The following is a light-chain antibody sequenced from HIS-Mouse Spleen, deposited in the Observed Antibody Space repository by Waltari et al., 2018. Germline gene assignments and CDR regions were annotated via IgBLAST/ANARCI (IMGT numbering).Light chain of an antibody. CDR2: EVS. J-gene: IGLJ1*01. V-gene: IGLV2-18*02. Sequence: QSALTQPPSVSVSPVPSVTTAFTGTSTDIGRYNRVSWYQQPPGTPPKLMIYEVSNRHSGVPDRFSGSKSGNTASLTISGLQAEDEADYYCSSYTSSSTVFGTGTKVTVL. CDR1: STDIGRYNR. CDR3: SSYTSSSTV.